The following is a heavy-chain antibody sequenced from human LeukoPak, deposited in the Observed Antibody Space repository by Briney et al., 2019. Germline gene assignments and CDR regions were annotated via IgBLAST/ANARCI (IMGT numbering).Heavy chain of an antibody. V-gene: IGHV3-7*01. J-gene: IGHJ4*02. D-gene: IGHD3-22*01. CDR2: IKKDGSEK. CDR1: GFTFSTYW. CDR3: ARAQGYFDS. Sequence: PGGSLRLSCAASGFTFSTYWMSWARQAPGKGLEWVANIKKDGSEKYYVDSMKGRFTISRDNAKNALYLHMNSLRADDTAVYYCARAQGYFDSWGQGTPVTVSS.